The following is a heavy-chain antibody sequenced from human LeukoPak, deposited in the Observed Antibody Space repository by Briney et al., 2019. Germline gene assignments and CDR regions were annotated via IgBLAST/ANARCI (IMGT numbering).Heavy chain of an antibody. CDR3: AKVRSSWPRPTYYGMDV. V-gene: IGHV3-23*01. J-gene: IGHJ6*02. D-gene: IGHD6-13*01. Sequence: GGSLRLSCAASGFTFSSYAMSWVRQAPGKGLEWVSGKSGSGGSIGSVSGRFTISRDNSKNTLFLQMNSLRAEDTAVYYCAKVRSSWPRPTYYGMDVWGQGTTVTVSS. CDR1: GFTFSSYA. CDR2: KSGSGGS.